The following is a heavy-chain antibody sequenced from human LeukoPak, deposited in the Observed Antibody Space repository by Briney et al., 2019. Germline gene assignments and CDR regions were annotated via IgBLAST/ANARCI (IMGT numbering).Heavy chain of an antibody. Sequence: RGESLKISCRGSGYSFTTYWIGWVRQMPGKGLEWMGIIFPGDSDTRYCPSFQGQVTISADKSISTAYLQWSSLKASDTAMYYCAKLGAYSSSWYGSFDYWGQGTLVTVSS. CDR3: AKLGAYSSSWYGSFDY. J-gene: IGHJ4*02. CDR1: GYSFTTYW. CDR2: IFPGDSDT. V-gene: IGHV5-51*01. D-gene: IGHD6-13*01.